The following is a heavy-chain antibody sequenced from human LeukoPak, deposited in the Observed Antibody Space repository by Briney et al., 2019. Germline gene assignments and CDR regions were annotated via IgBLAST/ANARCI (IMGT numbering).Heavy chain of an antibody. CDR3: AKVQQLATIYYFDY. J-gene: IGHJ4*02. CDR1: GFTFTGYA. V-gene: IGHV3-23*01. Sequence: GGSLRLSCAASGFTFTGYAMTWVRQAPRKGLEWVSAMSGSGGTTYYADSVRGRFAISRDNSKNTLYLQMSSLRTEDTALYYCAKVQQLATIYYFDYWGQGSLVTVSS. CDR2: MSGSGGTT. D-gene: IGHD6-13*01.